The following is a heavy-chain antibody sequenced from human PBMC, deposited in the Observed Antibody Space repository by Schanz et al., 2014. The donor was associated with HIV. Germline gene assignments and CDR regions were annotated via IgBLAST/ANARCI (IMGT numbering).Heavy chain of an antibody. D-gene: IGHD6-13*01. CDR3: AKDAYSSNYINWVDP. J-gene: IGHJ5*02. V-gene: IGHV3-23*01. Sequence: EVKLLESGGGLVQPGGSLRLSCAASGFTFSSCAMTWVRQAPGKGLEWVSTTSGSGGRTYYADSVKGRFTISRDDSENTLYLQMISLRVEDTAVYYCAKDAYSSNYINWVDPWGQGTLVTVSS. CDR1: GFTFSSCA. CDR2: TSGSGGRT.